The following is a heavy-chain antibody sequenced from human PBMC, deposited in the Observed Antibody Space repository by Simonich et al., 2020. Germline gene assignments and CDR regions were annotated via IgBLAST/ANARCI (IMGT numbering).Heavy chain of an antibody. D-gene: IGHD3-9*01. Sequence: QVQLQQWGAGLLKPSETLSLTCAVYGGSFSGYYWSWTRQPPGKGREWFGENKHSGRTNQNQSRKSRSTIAVDTSKNQFSLKLSSGTAADTAVYYCARCGLVNYDILTGYHNWFDPWGQGTLVTVSS. CDR2: NKHSGRT. V-gene: IGHV4-34*01. J-gene: IGHJ5*02. CDR3: ARCGLVNYDILTGYHNWFDP. CDR1: GGSFSGYY.